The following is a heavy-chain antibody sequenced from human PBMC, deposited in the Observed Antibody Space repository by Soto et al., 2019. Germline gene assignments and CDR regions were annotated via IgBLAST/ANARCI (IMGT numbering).Heavy chain of an antibody. V-gene: IGHV1-2*02. CDR3: ARERFRIAAATVTAGGC. CDR2: INPNSGGT. CDR1: GYTFTGYY. D-gene: IGHD6-13*01. Sequence: ASVKVSCKASGYTFTGYYMHWVRQAPGQGLEWMGWINPNSGGTNYAQKFQGRGTMTRDTSISTAYRELSRLRSDDTAVYYGARERFRIAAATVTAGGCWGQGTLVTVSS. J-gene: IGHJ4*02.